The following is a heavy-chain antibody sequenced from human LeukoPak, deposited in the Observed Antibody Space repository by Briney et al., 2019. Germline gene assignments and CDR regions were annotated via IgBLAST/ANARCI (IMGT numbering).Heavy chain of an antibody. D-gene: IGHD6-19*01. CDR1: EFSSGYW. CDR2: IKEDGSGK. J-gene: IGHJ4*02. V-gene: IGHV3-7*05. CDR3: ARGLGWIFDS. Sequence: GGSLRLSCAASEFSSGYWMTWVRQAPGKGLEWVAIIKEDGSGKDYVDSVKGRFTVSTENAKNSVFLQMNSLRAEDTAVYYCARGLGWIFDSWGQETLVTVSS.